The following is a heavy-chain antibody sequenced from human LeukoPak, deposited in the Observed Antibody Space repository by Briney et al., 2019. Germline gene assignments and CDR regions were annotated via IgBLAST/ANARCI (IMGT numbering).Heavy chain of an antibody. V-gene: IGHV3-48*03. D-gene: IGHD2-21*02. CDR2: ISSGDNIV. CDR3: ARGVTLDY. J-gene: IGHJ4*02. CDR1: GFTFSTYE. Sequence: GGSLRLSCAASGFTFSTYEMNWVRQAPGKGLEWVSYISSGDNIVFYADSVKGRFIISRDNAKNSLYLQMNSLRAEDTAVYYCARGVTLDYWGQGTLVTVSS.